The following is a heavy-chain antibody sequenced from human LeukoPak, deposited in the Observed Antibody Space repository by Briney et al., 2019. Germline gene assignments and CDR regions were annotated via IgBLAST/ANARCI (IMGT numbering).Heavy chain of an antibody. D-gene: IGHD4-11*01. CDR2: INPNSGGT. CDR1: GYTFTGYY. V-gene: IGHV1-2*02. Sequence: ASVKVSCKASGYTFTGYYMHWVRQAPGQGLEWMGWINPNSGGTNYAQKFQGRVTMTRDTSISTAYMELSRLRSDDAAVYYCATSTVTTGPLLGLLGYWGQGTLVTVSS. J-gene: IGHJ4*02. CDR3: ATSTVTTGPLLGLLGY.